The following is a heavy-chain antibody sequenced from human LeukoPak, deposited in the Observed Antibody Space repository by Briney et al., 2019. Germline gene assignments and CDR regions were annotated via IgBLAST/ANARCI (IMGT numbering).Heavy chain of an antibody. V-gene: IGHV3-23*01. CDR3: AKQSAGSAAWYSLHYDF. Sequence: GGSLRLSCAASGFTLSSYAMTWVRQAPGRGLEWVSSVDGGGGGTYYADSVKGRFTISGDNSKDTLYLQMNGLRAEDTAVYFCAKQSAGSAAWYSLHYDFWGQGTLVTVSS. J-gene: IGHJ4*02. D-gene: IGHD6-13*01. CDR2: VDGGGGGT. CDR1: GFTLSSYA.